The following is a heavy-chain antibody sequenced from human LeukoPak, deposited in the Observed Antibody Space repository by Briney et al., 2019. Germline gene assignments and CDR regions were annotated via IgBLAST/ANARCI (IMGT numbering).Heavy chain of an antibody. CDR3: ARDHMTTVTARYHYYGMDV. J-gene: IGHJ6*02. V-gene: IGHV4-59*01. CDR1: GGSFSGYY. D-gene: IGHD4-17*01. CDR2: IYYSGST. Sequence: PSETLSLTCAVYGGSFSGYYWSWIRQPPGKGLEWIGYIYYSGSTNYNSSLKSRVTISVDTSKNQFSLKLSSVTAADTAVYYCARDHMTTVTARYHYYGMDVWGQGTTVTVSS.